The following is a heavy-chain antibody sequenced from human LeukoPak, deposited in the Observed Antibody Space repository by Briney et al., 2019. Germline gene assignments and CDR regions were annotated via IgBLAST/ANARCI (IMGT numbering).Heavy chain of an antibody. CDR3: ARDPRSLDYYDSSSFLDY. Sequence: PGGSLRLSCAASGFTFSSYAMHWVRQAPGKGLEWVAVISYDGSNKYYADSVKGRFTISRDNSKNTLYLQMNSLRAEDTAVYYCARDPRSLDYYDSSSFLDYWGQGTLVTVSS. CDR2: ISYDGSNK. J-gene: IGHJ4*02. D-gene: IGHD3-22*01. CDR1: GFTFSSYA. V-gene: IGHV3-30-3*01.